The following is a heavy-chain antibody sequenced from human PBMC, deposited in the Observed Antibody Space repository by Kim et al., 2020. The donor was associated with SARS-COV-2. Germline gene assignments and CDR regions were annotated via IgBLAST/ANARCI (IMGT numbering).Heavy chain of an antibody. CDR1: GFTFSSYW. D-gene: IGHD6-6*01. Sequence: GGSLRLSCAASGFTFSSYWMSWVRQAPGKGLEWVANIKQDGSEKYYVDSVKGRFTISRDNAKNSLYLQMNSLRAEDTAVYYCASTSIAARQGWFDPWGQGTLVTVSS. CDR2: IKQDGSEK. CDR3: ASTSIAARQGWFDP. J-gene: IGHJ5*02. V-gene: IGHV3-7*01.